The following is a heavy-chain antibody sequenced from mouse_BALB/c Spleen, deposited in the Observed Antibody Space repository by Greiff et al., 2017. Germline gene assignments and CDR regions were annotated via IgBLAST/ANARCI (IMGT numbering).Heavy chain of an antibody. J-gene: IGHJ3*01. CDR1: GFTFSSYA. V-gene: IGHV5-9-3*01. Sequence: EVNLVESGGGLVKPGGSLKLSCAASGFTFSSYAMSWVRQTPEKRLEWVATISSGGSYTYYPDSVKGRFTISRDNAKNTLYLQMSSLRSEDTAMYYCARQDDFAYWGQGTLVTVSA. CDR3: ARQDDFAY. CDR2: ISSGGSYT.